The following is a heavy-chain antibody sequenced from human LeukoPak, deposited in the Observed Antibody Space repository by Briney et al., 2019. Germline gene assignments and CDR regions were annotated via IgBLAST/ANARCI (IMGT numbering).Heavy chain of an antibody. D-gene: IGHD1-26*01. CDR1: GGSISSSSYY. CDR2: IYYSGST. J-gene: IGHJ4*02. Sequence: SSETLSLTCTVSGGSISSSSYYWGWIRQPPGKGLEWIESIYYSGSTYYNPSLKSRVTISVDTSKNQFSLKLSSVTAADTAVYYCARLRIVGATIDYWGQGTLVTVSS. CDR3: ARLRIVGATIDY. V-gene: IGHV4-39*01.